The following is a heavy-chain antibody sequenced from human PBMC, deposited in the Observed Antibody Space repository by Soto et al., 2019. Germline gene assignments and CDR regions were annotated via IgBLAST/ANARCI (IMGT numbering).Heavy chain of an antibody. CDR2: IFHSGTT. J-gene: IGHJ4*02. D-gene: IGHD2-8*02. CDR1: GDSISSGTSY. Sequence: SETLSLTRTVSGDSISSGTSYWGWIRQPPGKGLEWIGSIFHSGTTYYNPSLNSRVTISVDTSKNQFFLSLTAVTAADTALYYCARRSFLVGRTFDSWGQGTLVTVSS. CDR3: ARRSFLVGRTFDS. V-gene: IGHV4-39*01.